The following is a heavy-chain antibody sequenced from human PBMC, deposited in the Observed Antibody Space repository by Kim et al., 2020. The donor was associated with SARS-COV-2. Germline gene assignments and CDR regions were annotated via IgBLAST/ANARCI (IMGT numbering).Heavy chain of an antibody. J-gene: IGHJ4*02. CDR3: AREKIVVVITTTPPDY. D-gene: IGHD3-22*01. V-gene: IGHV1-2*06. CDR1: GYTFTGYY. Sequence: ASVKVSCKASGYTFTGYYMHWVRQAPGQGLEWMGRINPNSGGTNYAQKFQGRVTMTRDTSISTAYMELSRLRSDDTAVYYCAREKIVVVITTTPPDYWGQGTLVTVSS. CDR2: INPNSGGT.